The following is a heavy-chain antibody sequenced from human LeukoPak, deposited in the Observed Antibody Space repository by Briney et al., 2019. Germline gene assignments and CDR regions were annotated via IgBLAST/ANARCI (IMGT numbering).Heavy chain of an antibody. J-gene: IGHJ2*01. V-gene: IGHV3-23*01. CDR2: ISGSGGST. D-gene: IGHD6-19*01. CDR3: AKAISSGWYLYWYFDL. CDR1: GFTFSSYA. Sequence: GSLRLSCAASGFTFSSYAMSWVRPAPGKGLEWVSAISGSGGSTYYADSMKGRFTISRDNSKNTLYLQKNSLRAEDTAVYYCAKAISSGWYLYWYFDLRGRGTLVTVSS.